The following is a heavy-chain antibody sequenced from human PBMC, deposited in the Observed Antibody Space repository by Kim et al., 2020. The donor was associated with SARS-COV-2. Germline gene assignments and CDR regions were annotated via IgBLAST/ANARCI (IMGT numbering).Heavy chain of an antibody. J-gene: IGHJ6*02. Sequence: SETLSLTCTVSGGSVSSGSYYWSWIRQPPGKGLEWIGYIYYSGSTNYNPSLKSRVTISVDTSKNQFSLKLSSVTAADTAVYYCSTSEPNYYYYGMDACG. CDR2: IYYSGST. V-gene: IGHV4-61*01. CDR1: GGSVSSGSYY. CDR3: STSEPNYYYYGMDA.